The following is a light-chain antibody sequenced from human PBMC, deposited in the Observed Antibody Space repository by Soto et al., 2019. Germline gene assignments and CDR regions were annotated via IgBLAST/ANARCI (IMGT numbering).Light chain of an antibody. J-gene: IGLJ1*01. CDR1: SSDVGGYNY. CDR2: EVS. CDR3: SSYAGSNKPGYV. V-gene: IGLV2-8*01. Sequence: QSALTQPPSASGSPGQSVTISCTGTSSDVGGYNYVSWYQQHPGKAPKPMIYEVSKRPSGVPDRFSGSKSGNTASLTVSGLQAEDEADYYCSSYAGSNKPGYVFGTGTKLTVL.